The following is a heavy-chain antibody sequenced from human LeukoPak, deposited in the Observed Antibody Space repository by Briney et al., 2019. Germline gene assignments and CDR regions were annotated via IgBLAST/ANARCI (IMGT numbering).Heavy chain of an antibody. CDR3: ASGTVTRGFDY. J-gene: IGHJ4*02. Sequence: SVKVSCTASEGTFSSYAISWVRQAPGQGLEWMGRIIPILGIANYAQKFQGRVTITADKATSTAYMELSSLRSEDTAVYYCASGTVTRGFDYWGQGTLVTVSS. CDR2: IIPILGIA. D-gene: IGHD4-11*01. CDR1: EGTFSSYA. V-gene: IGHV1-69*04.